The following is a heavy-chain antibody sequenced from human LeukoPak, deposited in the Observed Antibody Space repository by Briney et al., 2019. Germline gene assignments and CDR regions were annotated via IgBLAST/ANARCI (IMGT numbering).Heavy chain of an antibody. Sequence: GGSLRLSCAASGFTFSSYSMNWVRQAPGKGLEWVSSISSSSSYIYYADSVKGRFTISRDNSKNTLYLQMNSLRAEDTAVYYCAKDSGTQGPIRDSSGYTDYWGQGTLVTVSS. CDR3: AKDSGTQGPIRDSSGYTDY. CDR1: GFTFSSYS. CDR2: ISSSSSYI. V-gene: IGHV3-21*04. D-gene: IGHD3-22*01. J-gene: IGHJ4*02.